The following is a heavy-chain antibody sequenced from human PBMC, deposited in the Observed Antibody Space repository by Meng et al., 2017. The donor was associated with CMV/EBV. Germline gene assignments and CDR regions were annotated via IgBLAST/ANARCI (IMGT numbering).Heavy chain of an antibody. Sequence: GESLKISCAASGFTFTTYGMNWVRQAPGKGLEWVAFIRYDGSNKYYADSVKGRITISRDNSKNTLYLQMNSLRAEDTGVYYCARDSYCSSTSCYYHDGMDVWGQGTTVTVSS. CDR2: IRYDGSNK. D-gene: IGHD2-2*01. CDR3: ARDSYCSSTSCYYHDGMDV. J-gene: IGHJ6*02. CDR1: GFTFTTYG. V-gene: IGHV3-30*02.